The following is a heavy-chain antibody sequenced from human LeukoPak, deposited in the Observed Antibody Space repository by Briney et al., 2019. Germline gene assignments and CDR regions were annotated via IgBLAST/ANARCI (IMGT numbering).Heavy chain of an antibody. CDR3: ARSGSGYDDAFDI. V-gene: IGHV3-30-3*01. J-gene: IGHJ3*02. Sequence: GRSLRLSCAASGFTFSSYAMHWVRQAPGKGLEWVAVISYDGSNKYYADSVKGRFTISRDNSKNTLYLQMNSLGAEDTAVYYCARSGSGYDDAFDIWGQGTMVTVSS. CDR2: ISYDGSNK. D-gene: IGHD5-12*01. CDR1: GFTFSSYA.